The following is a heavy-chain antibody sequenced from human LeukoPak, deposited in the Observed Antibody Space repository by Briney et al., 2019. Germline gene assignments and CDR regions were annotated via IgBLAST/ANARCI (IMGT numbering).Heavy chain of an antibody. J-gene: IGHJ4*02. CDR3: AKDGGGWYTSGWYYFDS. CDR2: ISGSGAHT. Sequence: GGSLRLSCAASRFTFNNYGMHWVRQAPGKGLEWVSAISGSGAHTYYADSVKGRFTISRDKSKNTLYLQMDSLRAEDTAIYYCAKDGGGWYTSGWYYFDSWGQGTLVTVSS. D-gene: IGHD6-19*01. V-gene: IGHV3-23*01. CDR1: RFTFNNYG.